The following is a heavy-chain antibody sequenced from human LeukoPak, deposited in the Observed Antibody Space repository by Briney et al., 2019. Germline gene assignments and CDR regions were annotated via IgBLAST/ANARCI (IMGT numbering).Heavy chain of an antibody. Sequence: PGGSLRLSCAASGFTFSDHNMDWVRQAPGKGLEWLGRSRNRADGYATEYAASVKGRFTISRDDSKNLMYLQMNSLKTEDTAVYSSVDLNSEYWGQGTLVTVSS. CDR2: SRNRADGYAT. CDR3: VDLNSEY. J-gene: IGHJ4*02. CDR1: GFTFSDHN. V-gene: IGHV3-72*01.